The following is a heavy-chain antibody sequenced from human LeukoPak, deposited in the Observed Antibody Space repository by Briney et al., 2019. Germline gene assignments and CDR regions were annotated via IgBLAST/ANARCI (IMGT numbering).Heavy chain of an antibody. CDR2: IKSDGSST. CDR3: ARVWCSSTSCYTSPLDY. J-gene: IGHJ4*02. D-gene: IGHD2-2*02. V-gene: IGHV3-74*01. Sequence: PGGSLRLSCAASGFTFSNYWMHWVRQAPGKGLVWVSRIKSDGSSTIYADSVKGRFTISRDNAKNTLSLQMNSLRAEDTAVYYCARVWCSSTSCYTSPLDYWGQGTLVIVSP. CDR1: GFTFSNYW.